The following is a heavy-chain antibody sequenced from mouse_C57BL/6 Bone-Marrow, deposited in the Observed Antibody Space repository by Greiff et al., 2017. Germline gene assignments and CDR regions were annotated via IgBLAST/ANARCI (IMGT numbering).Heavy chain of an antibody. J-gene: IGHJ2*01. CDR2: IYPRSGNT. D-gene: IGHD1-1*01. V-gene: IGHV1-81*01. CDR1: GYTFTSYG. Sequence: VKLMESGAELARPGASVKLSCKASGYTFTSYGISWVKQRTGQGLEWIGEIYPRSGNTYYNEKFKGKATLTADKTSSTAYMVLRGLTSEDAAVYVCASLFTTVVATRDYWGQGTTLTVSS. CDR3: ASLFTTVVATRDY.